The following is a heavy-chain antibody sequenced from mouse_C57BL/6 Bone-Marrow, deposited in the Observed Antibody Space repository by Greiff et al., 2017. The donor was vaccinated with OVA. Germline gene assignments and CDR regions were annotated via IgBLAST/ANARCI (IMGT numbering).Heavy chain of an antibody. CDR1: GYTFTSYW. J-gene: IGHJ2*01. D-gene: IGHD2-3*01. CDR2: IYPGSGST. V-gene: IGHV1-55*01. CDR3: ARDGYYYFDY. Sequence: QVQLQQPGAELVKPGASVKMSCKASGYTFTSYWIPWVKQRPGQGLEWIGDIYPGSGSTKYNEKFKSKATLTVDTSSSTAYMQLSSLTSEDSAVYYCARDGYYYFDYWGQGTTLTVSS.